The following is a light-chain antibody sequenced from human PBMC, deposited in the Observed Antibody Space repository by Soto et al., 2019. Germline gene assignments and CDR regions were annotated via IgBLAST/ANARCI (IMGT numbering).Light chain of an antibody. CDR2: SNR. CDR1: SSNIGSNT. V-gene: IGLV1-44*01. J-gene: IGLJ2*01. Sequence: QAVVTQPPSASGTPGQRVTISCSGSSSNIGSNTVNWYQQLPGTAPKVLMHSNRQRPSGVPDRFSGSKSGTSASLAISGLQSEDEADYYCAAWDDSLNGVVFGGGTKVTVL. CDR3: AAWDDSLNGVV.